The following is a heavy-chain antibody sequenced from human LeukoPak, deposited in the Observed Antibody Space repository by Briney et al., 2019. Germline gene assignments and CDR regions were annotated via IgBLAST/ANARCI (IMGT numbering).Heavy chain of an antibody. CDR3: AGEYGPSDAFHL. V-gene: IGHV4-59*01. CDR1: GGSISNYY. J-gene: IGHJ3*01. Sequence: SETLSLTCTVSGGSISNYYWSWIRQTPGKGLEWIGYICYSGSTTYNPSLRSRFTISVDTSKKQYSLKLISVTPADTAVYYCAGEYGPSDAFHLWGQGTIVTVSS. D-gene: IGHD3-10*01. CDR2: ICYSGST.